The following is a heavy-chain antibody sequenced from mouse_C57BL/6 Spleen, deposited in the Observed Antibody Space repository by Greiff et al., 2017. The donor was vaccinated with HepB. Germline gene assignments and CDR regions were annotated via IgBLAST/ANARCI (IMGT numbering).Heavy chain of an antibody. CDR3: ARRPLLSLYFDY. CDR2: IYWDDDK. V-gene: IGHV8-12*01. J-gene: IGHJ2*01. Sequence: QVTLKESGPGILQSSQTLSLTCSFSGFSLSTSGMGVSWIRQPSGKGLEWLVQIYWDDDKRYNPSLKSRLTISKDTSRNQVFLKITSVDTADTATYYCARRPLLSLYFDYWGQGTTLTVSS. D-gene: IGHD2-10*01. CDR1: GFSLSTSGMG.